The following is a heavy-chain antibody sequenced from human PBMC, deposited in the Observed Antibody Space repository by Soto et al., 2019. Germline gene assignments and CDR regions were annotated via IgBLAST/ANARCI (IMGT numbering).Heavy chain of an antibody. CDR3: AKKVNSGSGSQFFDY. CDR1: GFTFSSYS. Sequence: PGGSLRLSCAASGFTFSSYSMSWVRQAPGKGLEWVSGFETGGNGGLTYYADSVKGRFTISRDNSKNTVFLQMNSLRGEDTAVYYCAKKVNSGSGSQFFDYWGQGALVTVSS. J-gene: IGHJ4*02. V-gene: IGHV3-23*01. D-gene: IGHD3-10*01. CDR2: FETGGNGGLT.